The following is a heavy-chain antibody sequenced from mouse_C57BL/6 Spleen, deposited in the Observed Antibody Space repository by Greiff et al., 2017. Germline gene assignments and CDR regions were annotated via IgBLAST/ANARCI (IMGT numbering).Heavy chain of an antibody. Sequence: VQLQQSGPELVKPGASVKISCKASGYAFSSSWMNWVKQRPGKGLEWIGRIYPGDGDTNYNGKFKGKATLTADKSSSTAYMQLSSLTSEDSAVYFCARWGYGSLDYWGQGTTLTVSS. D-gene: IGHD1-1*01. CDR3: ARWGYGSLDY. CDR1: GYAFSSSW. J-gene: IGHJ2*01. V-gene: IGHV1-82*01. CDR2: IYPGDGDT.